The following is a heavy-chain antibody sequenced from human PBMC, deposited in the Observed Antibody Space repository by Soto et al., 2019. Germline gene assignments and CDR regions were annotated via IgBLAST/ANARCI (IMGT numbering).Heavy chain of an antibody. CDR1: GYTFTSYY. CDR3: ARGGYYYDRSGYLPNY. V-gene: IGHV1-46*01. Sequence: ASVKVSCKASGYTFTSYYMHWVRQAPGQGLEWMGIINPSGGSTSYAQKFQGRVTMTRDTSTSTVYMELSSLRSEDTAVYYCARGGYYYDRSGYLPNYWGQGTLVTVSS. CDR2: INPSGGST. J-gene: IGHJ4*02. D-gene: IGHD3-22*01.